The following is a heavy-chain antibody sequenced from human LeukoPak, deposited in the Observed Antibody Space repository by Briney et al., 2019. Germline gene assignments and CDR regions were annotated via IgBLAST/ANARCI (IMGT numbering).Heavy chain of an antibody. CDR3: AGKVGYYDFWSGYYNPYYFDY. D-gene: IGHD3-3*01. CDR2: IYYSGST. Sequence: SETLSLTCTVSGGSISSSSYYWGWIRQPPGKGLEWIGSIYYSGSTYYNPSLKSRVTISVDTSKNQFSLKLSSVTAADTAVYYCAGKVGYYDFWSGYYNPYYFDYWGQGTLVIVSS. J-gene: IGHJ4*02. CDR1: GGSISSSSYY. V-gene: IGHV4-39*01.